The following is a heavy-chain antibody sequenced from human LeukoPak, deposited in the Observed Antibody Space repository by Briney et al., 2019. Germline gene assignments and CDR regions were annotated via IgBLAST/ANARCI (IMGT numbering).Heavy chain of an antibody. CDR1: GFTFSSYS. V-gene: IGHV3-21*01. CDR3: ARSANNFYDFWSGPKPTKYGMDV. Sequence: KSGRSLRLSCAASGFTFSSYSMNWVRQAPGKGLEWVSSISSSSSYIYYADSVKGRFTISRDNAKNSLYLQMNSLRAEDTAVYYCARSANNFYDFWSGPKPTKYGMDVWGQGTTVTVSS. CDR2: ISSSSSYI. J-gene: IGHJ6*02. D-gene: IGHD3-3*01.